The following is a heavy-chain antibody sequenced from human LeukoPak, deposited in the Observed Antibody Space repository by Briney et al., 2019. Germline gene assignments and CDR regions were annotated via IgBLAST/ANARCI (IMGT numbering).Heavy chain of an antibody. J-gene: IGHJ5*02. D-gene: IGHD3-16*01. CDR3: ARGGGSEHWFDP. V-gene: IGHV4-39*01. Sequence: SETLSLTCAVSGGSISSNSYYWGWIRQPPGKGLAWVGSIYYSGSTYYNPSLKSRVTISVDTSKNQFSLKLSSVTAADTAVYYCARGGGSEHWFDPWGQGTLVTVSS. CDR1: GGSISSNSYY. CDR2: IYYSGST.